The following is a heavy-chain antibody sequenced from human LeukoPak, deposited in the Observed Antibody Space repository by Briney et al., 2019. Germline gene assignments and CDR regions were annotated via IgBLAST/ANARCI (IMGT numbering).Heavy chain of an antibody. CDR1: GFTFSSYA. D-gene: IGHD3-3*01. Sequence: GRSLRLSCAASGFTFSSYAMSWVRQAPGKGLEWVSAISGSGGSTYYADSVKGRFTISRGNSKNTLYLQMNSLRAEDTAVYYCAKAGPDFWSGYYTGPVDYWGQGTLVTVSS. J-gene: IGHJ4*02. V-gene: IGHV3-23*01. CDR2: ISGSGGST. CDR3: AKAGPDFWSGYYTGPVDY.